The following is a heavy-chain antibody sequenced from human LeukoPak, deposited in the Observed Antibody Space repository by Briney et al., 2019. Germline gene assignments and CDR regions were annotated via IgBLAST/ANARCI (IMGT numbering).Heavy chain of an antibody. V-gene: IGHV3-53*01. Sequence: GGSLRLSCAASGFTVGSNYMNWVRQAPGKGLEWVSIIYGGGSTYYADSVKGRFTISRDNSKNTLYLQMNSLRAEDTAVYYCARELRSETYRSYYFDYWGQGTLVTVSS. CDR1: GFTVGSNY. CDR2: IYGGGST. J-gene: IGHJ4*02. CDR3: ARELRSETYRSYYFDY.